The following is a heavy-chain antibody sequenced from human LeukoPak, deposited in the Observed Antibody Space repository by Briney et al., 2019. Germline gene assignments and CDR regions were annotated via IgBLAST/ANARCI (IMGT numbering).Heavy chain of an antibody. CDR1: GYSISSGYY. J-gene: IGHJ6*03. Sequence: PSETLSLTCTVSGYSISSGYYWGWIRQPPGKGLEWIGSIYHSGSTYYNPSLKSRVTISVDTSKNQFSLKLSSVTAADTAMYYCARLNRWLRFYYYYYMDVWGKGTTVTISS. CDR2: IYHSGST. CDR3: ARLNRWLRFYYYYYMDV. D-gene: IGHD5-12*01. V-gene: IGHV4-38-2*02.